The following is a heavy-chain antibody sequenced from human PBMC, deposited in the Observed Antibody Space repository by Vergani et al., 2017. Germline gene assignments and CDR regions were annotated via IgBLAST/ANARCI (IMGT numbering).Heavy chain of an antibody. Sequence: EVQLVESGGGLVKPGGSLRLSCAASGFTFSNAWMSWVRQAPGKGLEWVGRIKSKTDGGTTDYAAPVKGRFTISRDDSKNTLYLQMNSLKTEDTAVYYCTTLTEWELLPPWAFDIWGQGTMVTVSS. V-gene: IGHV3-15*01. CDR2: IKSKTDGGTT. J-gene: IGHJ3*02. CDR1: GFTFSNAW. D-gene: IGHD1-26*01. CDR3: TTLTEWELLPPWAFDI.